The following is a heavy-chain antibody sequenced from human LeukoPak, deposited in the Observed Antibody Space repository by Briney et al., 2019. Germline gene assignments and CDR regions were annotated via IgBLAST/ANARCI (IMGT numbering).Heavy chain of an antibody. Sequence: ASVKVSCKASGYTFTSNYIHWVRQAPGQGLEWMAWINPYNGNTNYAQSLQGRATVTTDTSTSTAYMELRSLRSDDTAIYYCARPDSGGYFFFDSWGQGTLVTVSS. CDR2: INPYNGNT. CDR1: GYTFTSNY. V-gene: IGHV1-18*04. CDR3: ARPDSGGYFFFDS. J-gene: IGHJ4*02. D-gene: IGHD3-22*01.